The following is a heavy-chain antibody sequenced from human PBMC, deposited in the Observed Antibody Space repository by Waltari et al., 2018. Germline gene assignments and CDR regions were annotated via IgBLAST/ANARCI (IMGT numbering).Heavy chain of an antibody. J-gene: IGHJ5*02. Sequence: QLQLQESGPGLVKPSETLSLTCTVSGGSISSSSYYWGWIRQPPGKGLEWIGRIYYSGRTYDNPSLKSRVTISVDTSKNQFSLKLSSVTAADTAVYYCAPDSSVRGWFDPWGQGTLVTVSS. V-gene: IGHV4-39*07. CDR3: APDSSVRGWFDP. CDR2: IYYSGRT. D-gene: IGHD6-25*01. CDR1: GGSISSSSYY.